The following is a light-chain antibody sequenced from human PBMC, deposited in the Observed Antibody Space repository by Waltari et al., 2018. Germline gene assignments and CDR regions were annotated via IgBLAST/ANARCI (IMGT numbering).Light chain of an antibody. CDR2: KAS. CDR1: QNDNTY. J-gene: IGKJ3*01. CDR3: QQYNSLFT. V-gene: IGKV1-5*03. Sequence: DIQMTQSPSTLSASVGDRVTITCRASQNDNTYLAWYQHKPGKTPKLPISKASSLESGVPSRFSGSGAGTEFTLTISSLQPDDFANYFCQQYNSLFTFGPGTKVDVK.